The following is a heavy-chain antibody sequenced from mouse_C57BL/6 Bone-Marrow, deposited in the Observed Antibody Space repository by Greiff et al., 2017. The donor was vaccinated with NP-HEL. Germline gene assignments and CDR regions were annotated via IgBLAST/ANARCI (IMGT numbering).Heavy chain of an antibody. D-gene: IGHD2-3*01. V-gene: IGHV2-4*01. CDR2: IWSGGST. J-gene: IGHJ4*01. CDR1: GFSLTSYG. CDR3: AKRGDGYYSYYAMDY. Sequence: VKLQQSGPGLVQPSQSLSITCTVSGFSLTSYGVHWVRQPPGKGLEWLGVIWSGGSTDYNAAFISRLSISKDNSKSQVFFKMNSLQANDTAIYYCAKRGDGYYSYYAMDYWGQGTSVTVSS.